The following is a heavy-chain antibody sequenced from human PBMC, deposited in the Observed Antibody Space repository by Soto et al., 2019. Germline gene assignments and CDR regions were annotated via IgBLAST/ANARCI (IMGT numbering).Heavy chain of an antibody. J-gene: IGHJ6*02. CDR2: ISSSSSTV. V-gene: IGHV3-48*01. CDR3: ARDTDYYDSSGYYPPPDFSYYYGMDV. Sequence: GGSLRLSCAASGFTFGSYSINWVRQAPGKGLEWVSYISSSSSTVYYADSVKGRFTVSRDNAKNSLYLQMNSLRAEDTAVYYCARDTDYYDSSGYYPPPDFSYYYGMDVWGQGTTVTVS. CDR1: GFTFGSYS. D-gene: IGHD3-22*01.